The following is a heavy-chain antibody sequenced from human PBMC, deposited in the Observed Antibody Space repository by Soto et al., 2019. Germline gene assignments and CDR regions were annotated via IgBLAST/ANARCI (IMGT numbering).Heavy chain of an antibody. Sequence: QVQLQESGPGLVKPSQTLSLPCTVSGGSISSGDYYWNWIRQPPGKGLEWIGYIFYSGRAYYNPSVKSRVTISVDTSKNQFSLNLSSVTAADTAAYYCARVVIRGYYFDYWGQGTLVTVSS. CDR1: GGSISSGDYY. CDR3: ARVVIRGYYFDY. J-gene: IGHJ4*02. CDR2: IFYSGRA. V-gene: IGHV4-30-4*01. D-gene: IGHD3-16*02.